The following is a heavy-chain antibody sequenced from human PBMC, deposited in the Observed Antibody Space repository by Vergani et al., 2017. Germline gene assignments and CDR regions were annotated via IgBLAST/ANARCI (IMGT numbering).Heavy chain of an antibody. J-gene: IGHJ6*03. CDR3: VGDEYSILGRTYPYYCSYYMDV. CDR1: GGSMRSYY. Sequence: QMHLQESGPGLVKPSETLSLTCIVSGGSMRSYYWSWIRQPAGKGLEWIGRIYTSGSTNYNPALKSRVSVSQDMSKNQFSLKLGSVTAAETAVYYCVGDEYSILGRTYPYYCSYYMDVWSKGTTVTVSS. CDR2: IYTSGST. D-gene: IGHD1-26*01. V-gene: IGHV4-4*07.